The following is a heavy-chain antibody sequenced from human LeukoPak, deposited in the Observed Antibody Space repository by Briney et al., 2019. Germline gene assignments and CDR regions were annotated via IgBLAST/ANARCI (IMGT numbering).Heavy chain of an antibody. CDR1: GYTFTSYG. D-gene: IGHD3-10*01. Sequence: ASVKVSCEASGYTFTSYGISWVRQAPGQGLEWMGWISAYNGNTNYAQKLQGRVTMTTDTSTSTAYMELRSLRSDDTAVYYCARDRGYYYGSGRTNWFDPWGQGTLVTVSS. CDR3: ARDRGYYYGSGRTNWFDP. CDR2: ISAYNGNT. J-gene: IGHJ5*02. V-gene: IGHV1-18*01.